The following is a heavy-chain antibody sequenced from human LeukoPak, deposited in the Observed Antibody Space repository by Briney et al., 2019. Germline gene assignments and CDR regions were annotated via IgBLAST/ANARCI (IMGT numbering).Heavy chain of an antibody. V-gene: IGHV1-18*01. D-gene: IGHD3-10*01. CDR3: ARAPLWFGDNTEFDP. J-gene: IGHJ5*02. Sequence: ASVKVSCKASGYTFTSYDINWVRQATGQGLEWMGWISAYNGNTNYAQKLQGRVTMTTDTSTSTAYMELRSLRSDDTAVYYCARAPLWFGDNTEFDPWGQGTQVTVSS. CDR2: ISAYNGNT. CDR1: GYTFTSYD.